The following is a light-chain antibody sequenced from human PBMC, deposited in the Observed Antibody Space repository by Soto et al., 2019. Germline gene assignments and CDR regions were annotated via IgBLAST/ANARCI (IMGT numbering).Light chain of an antibody. CDR2: YDD. CDR1: SSNIGSNS. J-gene: IGLJ2*01. Sequence: QSVLTQPPSASGTPGQRVTISCSGSSSNIGSNSVNWYQHLPGTAPKLLIYYDDLLPSGVSDRFSGSKSGTSASLAISGLQSEDEAVYYCAAWDDSLNGVIFGGGTKVTVL. V-gene: IGLV1-44*01. CDR3: AAWDDSLNGVI.